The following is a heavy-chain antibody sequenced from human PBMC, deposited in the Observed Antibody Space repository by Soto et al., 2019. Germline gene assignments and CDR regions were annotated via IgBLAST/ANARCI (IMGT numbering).Heavy chain of an antibody. V-gene: IGHV3-30-3*01. Sequence: QVQLVESGGGVVQPGRSLRLSCAASGFTFSSYAMHWVRQAPGKGLEWVAVISYDGSNKYYADSVKGRFTISRDNSKNTLYLQMNSLRPEDTAMYYCARDGGMTTVTTNYYYGLGVW. CDR1: GFTFSSYA. CDR2: ISYDGSNK. CDR3: ARDGGMTTVTTNYYYGLGV. J-gene: IGHJ6*01. D-gene: IGHD4-17*01.